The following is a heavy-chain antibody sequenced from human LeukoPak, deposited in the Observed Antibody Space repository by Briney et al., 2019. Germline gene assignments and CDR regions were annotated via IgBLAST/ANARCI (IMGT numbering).Heavy chain of an antibody. J-gene: IGHJ3*02. CDR2: ISSSSSYI. CDR1: GFTFSSYS. CDR3: ARDQESGYSYGYDAFDI. V-gene: IGHV3-21*01. D-gene: IGHD5-18*01. Sequence: PGGSLRLSCAASGFTFSSYSMNWVRQAPGKGLEWVSSISSSSSYIYYADSVKGRFTISRDNAKNSLYLQMNSLRAEDTAVYYCARDQESGYSYGYDAFDIWGQGTMVTVSS.